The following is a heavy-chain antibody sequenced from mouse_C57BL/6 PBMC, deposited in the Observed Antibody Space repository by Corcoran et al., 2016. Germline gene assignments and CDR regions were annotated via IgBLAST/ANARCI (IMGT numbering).Heavy chain of an antibody. CDR2: INPNNGGT. V-gene: IGHV1-26*01. Sequence: EVQLQQSGPELVKPGASVKISCKASGCTFTDYYMNWVKQSHGKSLEWIGDINPNNGGTSYNQKFKGKATLTVDKSSSTAYMELRSLTSEDSAVYYCARSGFITTVAPGYWGQGTTLTVSS. CDR1: GCTFTDYY. J-gene: IGHJ2*01. D-gene: IGHD1-1*01. CDR3: ARSGFITTVAPGY.